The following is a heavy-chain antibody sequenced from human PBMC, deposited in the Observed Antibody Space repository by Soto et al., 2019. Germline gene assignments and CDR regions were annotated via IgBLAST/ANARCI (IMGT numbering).Heavy chain of an antibody. CDR2: IWYDGSNK. CDR1: GFTFSSYG. Sequence: PGGSLRLSCAASGFTFSSYGMHWVRQAPGKGLEWVAVIWYDGSNKYYADSVKGRFTISRDNSKNTLYLQMNSLRAEDTAVYYCARDNCSGGSCYLFHWGQGTLVTVSS. D-gene: IGHD2-15*01. V-gene: IGHV3-33*01. J-gene: IGHJ4*02. CDR3: ARDNCSGGSCYLFH.